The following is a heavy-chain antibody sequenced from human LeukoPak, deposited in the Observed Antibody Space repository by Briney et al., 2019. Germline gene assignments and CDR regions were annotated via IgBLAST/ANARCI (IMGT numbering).Heavy chain of an antibody. CDR1: GGSFSGYY. CDR3: ASVYSGDGNHNWFDP. V-gene: IGHV4-34*01. D-gene: IGHD5-12*01. Sequence: NASETLSLTCAVYGGSFSGYYWSWIRQPPGKGLEWIGEINHSGSTNYNPSLKSRVTIVDTSKNQFSLKLSSVTAADTAVYYCASVYSGDGNHNWFDPWGQGTLVTVSS. CDR2: INHSGST. J-gene: IGHJ5*02.